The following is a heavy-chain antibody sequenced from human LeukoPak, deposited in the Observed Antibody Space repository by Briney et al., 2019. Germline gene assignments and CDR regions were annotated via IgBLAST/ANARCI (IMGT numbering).Heavy chain of an antibody. V-gene: IGHV3-23*01. Sequence: SGGSLRLSCAASGFTFSSYAMSWVRQAPGKGLEWVSAISGSGGSTYYADSVQGRSTISRDNSKSTLCLQMNSLRAEDTAVYYCAKQLGYCSDGSCYFPYWGQGTLVTVSS. D-gene: IGHD2-15*01. CDR3: AKQLGYCSDGSCYFPY. CDR1: GFTFSSYA. J-gene: IGHJ4*02. CDR2: ISGSGGST.